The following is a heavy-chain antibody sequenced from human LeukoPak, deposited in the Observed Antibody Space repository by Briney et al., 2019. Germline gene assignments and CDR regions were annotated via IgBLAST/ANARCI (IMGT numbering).Heavy chain of an antibody. CDR1: GFTFSSYE. J-gene: IGHJ4*02. CDR3: AKDQVALWFGELVGVIDY. D-gene: IGHD3-10*01. CDR2: ISSSGSTI. V-gene: IGHV3-48*03. Sequence: GGSLTLSCAASGFTFSSYEMNWVRQAPGKGLEGVSYISSSGSTIHYADSVKGRFTISRDNSKNTLYLQMNSLRAEDTAVYYCAKDQVALWFGELVGVIDYWSQGTLVTVSS.